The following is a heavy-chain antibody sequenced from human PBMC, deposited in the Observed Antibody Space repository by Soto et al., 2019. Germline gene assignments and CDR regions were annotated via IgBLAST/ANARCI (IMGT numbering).Heavy chain of an antibody. CDR2: ISYHGVNK. V-gene: IGHV3-30*18. J-gene: IGHJ5*02. CDR1: GFSFSSYG. CDR3: GKYSDYGDHRDWFDP. Sequence: QVQLVESGGGVVYPGRSLRLSCTASGFSFSSYGVHWVRQAPGKGLEWVAVISYHGVNKYYADSVNGRFTISRENSKNMVFLQMNSLTVEDTAVYYCGKYSDYGDHRDWFDPWGQGTLVTVSS. D-gene: IGHD4-17*01.